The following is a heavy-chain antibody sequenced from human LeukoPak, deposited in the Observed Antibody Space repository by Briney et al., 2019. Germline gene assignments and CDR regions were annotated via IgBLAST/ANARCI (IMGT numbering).Heavy chain of an antibody. CDR3: ARDRRDVVVPAAIQAPDY. CDR2: ISSSGSTI. D-gene: IGHD2-2*02. J-gene: IGHJ4*02. Sequence: GGSLRLSCAASGFTFSDYYMSWIRQAPGKELEWVSYISSSGSTIYYADSVKGRFTISRDNAKNSLYLQMNSLRAEDTAVYYCARDRRDVVVPAAIQAPDYWGQGTLVTVSS. CDR1: GFTFSDYY. V-gene: IGHV3-11*04.